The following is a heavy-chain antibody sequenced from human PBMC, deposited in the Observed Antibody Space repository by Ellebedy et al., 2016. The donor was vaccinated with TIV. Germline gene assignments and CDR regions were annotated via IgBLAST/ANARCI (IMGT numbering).Heavy chain of an antibody. V-gene: IGHV3-43*01. CDR3: ARGDYGSGSDYGMDV. J-gene: IGHJ6*02. Sequence: GESLKISCAASGFTFDDYTMHWVRQAPGKGLEWVSLISWDGGSTYYADSVKGRFTISRDNAKNSLYLQMNSLRAEDTAVYYCARGDYGSGSDYGMDVWGQGTTVTVSS. CDR1: GFTFDDYT. D-gene: IGHD3-10*01. CDR2: ISWDGGST.